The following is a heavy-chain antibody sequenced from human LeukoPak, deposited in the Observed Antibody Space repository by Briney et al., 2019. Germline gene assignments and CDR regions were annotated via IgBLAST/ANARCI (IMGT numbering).Heavy chain of an antibody. V-gene: IGHV1-18*01. J-gene: IGHJ5*02. CDR2: ISAYNGNT. Sequence: GASVKVSCKASGYTFTSYGISWVRQAPGQGLEWMGWISAYNGNTNYAQKLQGRVTMTTDTSTSTAYMELRSLRSDDTAVYYCARTMKGDYGDYLGWFDPWGQGTLVTVSS. D-gene: IGHD4-17*01. CDR3: ARTMKGDYGDYLGWFDP. CDR1: GYTFTSYG.